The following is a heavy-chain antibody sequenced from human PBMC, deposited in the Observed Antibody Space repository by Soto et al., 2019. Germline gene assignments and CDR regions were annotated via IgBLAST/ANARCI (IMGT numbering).Heavy chain of an antibody. D-gene: IGHD1-26*01. J-gene: IGHJ4*02. V-gene: IGHV1-69*13. CDR2: IIPIFGTA. CDR3: AKAGPNSHGRNYFDH. CDR1: GGTFSSYA. Sequence: SVKVSCKASGGTFSSYAISWVRQAPGQGLEWMGGIIPIFGTANYAQKFQGRVTITADESTSTAYMELSSLRAEDTAVYYCAKAGPNSHGRNYFDHWGQGTLVTVSS.